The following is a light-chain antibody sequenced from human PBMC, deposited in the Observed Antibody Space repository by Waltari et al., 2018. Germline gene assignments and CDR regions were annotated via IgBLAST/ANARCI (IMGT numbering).Light chain of an antibody. CDR2: DAA. J-gene: IGKJ2*01. CDR1: QHISNY. Sequence: DIQLTQSLSSLSASGGDRVTISCQASQHISNYLNWYQQKPGKAPKLLIYDAANLETGVPFRFSGSGSGTDFTFTISSLQPEDIATYYCQQYDRFPHTFGQGTKVEIK. V-gene: IGKV1-33*01. CDR3: QQYDRFPHT.